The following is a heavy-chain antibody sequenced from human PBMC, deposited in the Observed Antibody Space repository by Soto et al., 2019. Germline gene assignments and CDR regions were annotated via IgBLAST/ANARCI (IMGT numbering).Heavy chain of an antibody. J-gene: IGHJ4*02. CDR2: IYYSGST. V-gene: IGHV4-31*03. Sequence: QVQLQESGPGLVKPSQTLSLTCTVSGGSISSGGYYWSWIRQHPGKGLEWIGYIYYSGSTYYNPSLTSRVTTXVXTXXNQFSRTLSPGRAADTAVYYWARSAYSYGPHPLIYWGQGTLVTVSS. D-gene: IGHD5-18*01. CDR1: GGSISSGGYY. CDR3: ARSAYSYGPHPLIY.